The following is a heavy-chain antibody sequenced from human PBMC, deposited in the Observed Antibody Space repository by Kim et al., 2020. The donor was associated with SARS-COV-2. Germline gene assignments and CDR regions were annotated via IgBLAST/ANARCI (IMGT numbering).Heavy chain of an antibody. CDR3: ARGRGSSSWYGRDNWFDP. CDR1: GGSFSGYY. J-gene: IGHJ5*02. CDR2: INHSGST. D-gene: IGHD6-13*01. V-gene: IGHV4-34*01. Sequence: SETLSLTCAVYGGSFSGYYWSWIRQPPGKGLEWIGEINHSGSTNYNPSLKSRVTISVDTSKNQFSLKLSSVTAADTAVYYCARGRGSSSWYGRDNWFDPWGQGTLVTVSS.